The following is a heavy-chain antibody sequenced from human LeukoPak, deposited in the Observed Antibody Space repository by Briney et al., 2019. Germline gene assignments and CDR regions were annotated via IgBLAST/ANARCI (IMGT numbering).Heavy chain of an antibody. CDR1: GGSVSSGSYY. CDR2: IYYSGST. Sequence: SETLSLTCIVSGGSVSSGSYYWNWIRQPPGKGLEWIGYIYYSGSTNYNPSLKSRVTISIDTSKNQFSLKLNSVTAADTAVYYCARWDSGSYFLDYWGQGTLVTVSS. V-gene: IGHV4-61*01. J-gene: IGHJ4*02. D-gene: IGHD1-26*01. CDR3: ARWDSGSYFLDY.